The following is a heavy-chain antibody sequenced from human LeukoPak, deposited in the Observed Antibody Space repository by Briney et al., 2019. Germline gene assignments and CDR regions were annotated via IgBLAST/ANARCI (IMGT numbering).Heavy chain of an antibody. CDR3: ARTPYSPMAFDI. J-gene: IGHJ3*02. Sequence: GGSLRLSCAASGFTFSSFEMNWVRQAPGKGLEWVSYISSSGSSTYYADSVKGRFTISRDNAKNSLYLQMNSLRAEDTAVYYCARTPYSPMAFDIWGQGTMVTVPS. CDR1: GFTFSSFE. D-gene: IGHD2-15*01. V-gene: IGHV3-48*03. CDR2: ISSSGSST.